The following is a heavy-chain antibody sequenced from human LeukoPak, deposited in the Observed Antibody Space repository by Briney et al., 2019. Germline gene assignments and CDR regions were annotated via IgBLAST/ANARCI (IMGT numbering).Heavy chain of an antibody. Sequence: GGSLRLSCAASGFTFSGHSMTWVRQAPGKGLEWVANIKLDGSERFYVDFVKGRFTISRDNADNSMYLQMNSLRAEDTAVYYCGRVIAGAIDYWGQGTLVTVSS. J-gene: IGHJ4*02. D-gene: IGHD6-13*01. CDR3: GRVIAGAIDY. CDR2: IKLDGSER. V-gene: IGHV3-7*01. CDR1: GFTFSGHS.